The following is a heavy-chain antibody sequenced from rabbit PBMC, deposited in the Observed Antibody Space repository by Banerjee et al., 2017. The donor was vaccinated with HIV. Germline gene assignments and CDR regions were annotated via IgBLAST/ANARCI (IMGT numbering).Heavy chain of an antibody. CDR2: ISTGDGST. J-gene: IGHJ4*01. Sequence: QEQLVESGGGLVQPGGSLKLSCKASGFDFSSYGVNWVRQAPGKGLEWIGCISTGDGSTYYASWVNGRFSISRENTQNTVSLQMNSLTAADTATYFCVRDIGSSGWYSFNLWGPGTLVTVS. V-gene: IGHV1S47*01. D-gene: IGHD1-1*01. CDR3: VRDIGSSGWYSFNL. CDR1: GFDFSSYG.